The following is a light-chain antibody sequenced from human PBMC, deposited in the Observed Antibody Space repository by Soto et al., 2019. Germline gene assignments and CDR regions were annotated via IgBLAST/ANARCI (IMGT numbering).Light chain of an antibody. Sequence: QLVLTQSPSASASLGASVKLTCTLSGGHSTYAIAWHQQQPEKGPRYLMKLNSDGSHNKGDGIPDRFSGSSSGAERHLTISSLQSEDEADYYCQTWGTAIHDVVFGGGTKVTVL. V-gene: IGLV4-69*01. J-gene: IGLJ2*01. CDR1: GGHSTYA. CDR2: LNSDGSH. CDR3: QTWGTAIHDVV.